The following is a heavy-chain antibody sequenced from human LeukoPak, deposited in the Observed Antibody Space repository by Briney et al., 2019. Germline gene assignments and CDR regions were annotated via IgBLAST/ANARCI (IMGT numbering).Heavy chain of an antibody. CDR3: AAPYCGAISCLDVFDV. D-gene: IGHD2-21*01. CDR2: IYYSGST. Sequence: SQTLSLTCTVSGVSLSSDKYYWTWIRQRPGKGLEWIGHIYYSGSTSFNPSLKSRVSMSMDTSKSQFSLKLTSVTAADTAVYYCAAPYCGAISCLDVFDVWGQGTVVTVSS. CDR1: GVSLSSDKYY. J-gene: IGHJ3*01. V-gene: IGHV4-31*03.